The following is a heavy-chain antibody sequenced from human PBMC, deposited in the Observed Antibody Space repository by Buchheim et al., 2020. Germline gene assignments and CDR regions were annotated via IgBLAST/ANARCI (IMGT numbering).Heavy chain of an antibody. V-gene: IGHV1-46*01. D-gene: IGHD3-22*01. J-gene: IGHJ3*02. CDR2: INPSGGST. CDR3: ASMTYYYDSSGYSDDAFDI. CDR1: GYTFTSYY. Sequence: QVQLVQSGAEVKKPGASVKVSCKASGYTFTSYYMHWVRQAPGQGLEWMGIINPSGGSTSYAQKFQGRVTMTRDTSTSTVYMKLSSLRSEDTAVYYCASMTYYYDSSGYSDDAFDIWGQGT.